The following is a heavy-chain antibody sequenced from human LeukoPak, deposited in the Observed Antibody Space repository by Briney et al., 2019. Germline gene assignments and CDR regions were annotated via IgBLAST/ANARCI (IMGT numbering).Heavy chain of an antibody. CDR3: TTADGGYDFWRADYFDY. V-gene: IGHV3-15*01. CDR1: GFTFSNAW. Sequence: PGESLRLSCAASGFTFSNAWMSWARQAPGKGLEWVGRIKDKTDGGTTDYAAPVKGRFTISRDDSKNTLYLQMNSLKTEDTAVYYCTTADGGYDFWRADYFDYWGQGTLVTVSS. D-gene: IGHD3-3*01. J-gene: IGHJ4*02. CDR2: IKDKTDGGTT.